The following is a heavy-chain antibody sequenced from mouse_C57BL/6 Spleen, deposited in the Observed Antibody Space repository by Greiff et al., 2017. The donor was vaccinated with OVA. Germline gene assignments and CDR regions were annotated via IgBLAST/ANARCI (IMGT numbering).Heavy chain of an antibody. D-gene: IGHD4-1*01. V-gene: IGHV1-47*01. Sequence: VQLQQSGAELVQPGASVKMSCKASGYTFTTYPMEWMKQNHGPCLGRIGTFHPYNDDTKYNEKFQGKATLTVEKSSSTVYLELSRLTSDDSAVYYCARSGSYSMDYWGQGTTVTVSS. J-gene: IGHJ4*01. CDR1: GYTFTTYP. CDR2: FHPYNDDT. CDR3: ARSGSYSMDY.